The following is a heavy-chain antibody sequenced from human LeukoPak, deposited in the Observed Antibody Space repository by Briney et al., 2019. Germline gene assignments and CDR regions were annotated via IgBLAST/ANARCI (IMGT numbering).Heavy chain of an antibody. CDR3: ARSVADFYYYYGMDV. J-gene: IGHJ6*02. CDR2: VYHSGAT. CDR1: GGSINSGVYY. D-gene: IGHD6-19*01. V-gene: IGHV4-30-2*01. Sequence: SETLSLTCIVSGGSINSGVYYWSWIRQPPGKGLEWIGYVYHSGATTCNPSLKSRLTISVDTSKNQFSLNLNSVTAADTAVYYCARSVADFYYYYGMDVWGQGTTVTVSS.